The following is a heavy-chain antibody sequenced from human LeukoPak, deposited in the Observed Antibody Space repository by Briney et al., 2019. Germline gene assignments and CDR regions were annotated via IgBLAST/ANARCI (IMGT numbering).Heavy chain of an antibody. D-gene: IGHD3-10*01. CDR3: AKSSNYGSGSYGYYYYGMDV. V-gene: IGHV3-23*01. J-gene: IGHJ6*02. Sequence: GGSLRLSCAGSGFTFSSYAMSWVRQAPGKGLEWVSSISGSGGGTYYAESVKGRFTISRDNAKNTVYLQMNSLRAEVTAVYYCAKSSNYGSGSYGYYYYGMDVWGQGTTVTVSS. CDR2: ISGSGGGT. CDR1: GFTFSSYA.